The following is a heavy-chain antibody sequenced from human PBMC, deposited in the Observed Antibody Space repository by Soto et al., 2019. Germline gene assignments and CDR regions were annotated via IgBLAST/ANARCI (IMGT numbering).Heavy chain of an antibody. CDR3: AREVNVPADADAFDI. Sequence: QVQLQESGPGLVKPSQTLSLTCTVSGGSISNNNYFWSWIRQHPGKGLEWIGYINYRGSSYYNQSLSGRVTILVDTTKNQFSMKLSSVTAADTAMYYCAREVNVPADADAFDIWGQGTMVTVSS. V-gene: IGHV4-31*03. CDR1: GGSISNNNYF. CDR2: INYRGSS. J-gene: IGHJ3*02. D-gene: IGHD2-2*01.